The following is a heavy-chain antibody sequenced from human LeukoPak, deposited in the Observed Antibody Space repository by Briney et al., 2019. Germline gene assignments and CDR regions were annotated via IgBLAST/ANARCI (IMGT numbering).Heavy chain of an antibody. J-gene: IGHJ5*02. V-gene: IGHV3-43*02. CDR1: DFSFSDST. CDR2: ISGDGGST. Sequence: PGGSQRLSCAAFDFSFSDSTMHWVRQAPGKGLEWVSLISGDGGSTYYAASVKGRFTISRDNSKNSLYLQMNSLRTEDTALYYCAKDIGLRWTGWFDPWGQGTLVTVSS. CDR3: AKDIGLRWTGWFDP. D-gene: IGHD4-23*01.